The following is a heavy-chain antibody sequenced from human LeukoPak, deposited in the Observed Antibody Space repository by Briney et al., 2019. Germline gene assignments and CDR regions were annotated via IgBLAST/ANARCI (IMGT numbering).Heavy chain of an antibody. CDR1: GYSISSGYY. D-gene: IGHD5-12*01. J-gene: IGHJ4*02. V-gene: IGHV4-38-2*01. CDR2: IYHRGST. CDR3: ARGGYSGYGQFDY. Sequence: SETLSPTCAVSGYSISSGYYWGWIRQPPGKGLEWIGNIYHRGSTYYNPSLKSRVTISLDTSKNQFSLKLSSVTAADTAVYYCARGGYSGYGQFDYWGQGTLVTVSS.